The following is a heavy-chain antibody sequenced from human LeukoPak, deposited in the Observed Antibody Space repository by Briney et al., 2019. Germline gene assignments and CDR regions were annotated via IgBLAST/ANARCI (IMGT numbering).Heavy chain of an antibody. V-gene: IGHV3-23*01. J-gene: IGHJ5*02. CDR2: IGGSGGST. CDR3: AKEDSSGYYHYNWFDP. Sequence: AGSMRLSCAAAGFTFSSYAMSWVRQAQGKVLEWVSAIGGSGGSTYYADYVKGRFTISRDNSKNTLYLQMNSLRAEDTAVYYCAKEDSSGYYHYNWFDPWGQGTLVTVSS. D-gene: IGHD3-22*01. CDR1: GFTFSSYA.